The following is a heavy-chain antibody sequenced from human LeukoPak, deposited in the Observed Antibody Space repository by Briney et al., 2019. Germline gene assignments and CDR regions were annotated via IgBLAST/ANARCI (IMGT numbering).Heavy chain of an antibody. Sequence: ASVKVSCKASGYTFTDYYMHWVRQAPGQGLEWMGWLNPNSGDTNYAQKFQGRVSMTRDSSISTAYMDLSDLRSDDTAVYSCARGRNIEMTTMIGGSDYSGQGTLVTVSS. J-gene: IGHJ4*02. CDR2: LNPNSGDT. V-gene: IGHV1-2*02. D-gene: IGHD5-24*01. CDR3: ARGRNIEMTTMIGGSDY. CDR1: GYTFTDYY.